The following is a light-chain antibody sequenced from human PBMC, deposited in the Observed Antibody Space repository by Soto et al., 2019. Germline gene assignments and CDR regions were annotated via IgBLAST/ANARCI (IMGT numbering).Light chain of an antibody. CDR3: QQYGSSPTWT. CDR2: DAS. CDR1: QDISNY. V-gene: IGKV1-33*01. J-gene: IGKJ1*01. Sequence: DIQMTQSPSSLSASVGDRVTITCQASQDISNYLNWYQQKPGKAPKLLIYDASNLETGVPSRFSGSGSGTDFTLTISRLEPEDFAVYYCQQYGSSPTWTFGQGTKVDIK.